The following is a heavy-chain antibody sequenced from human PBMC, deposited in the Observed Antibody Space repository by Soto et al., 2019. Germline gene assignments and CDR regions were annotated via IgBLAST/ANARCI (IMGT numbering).Heavy chain of an antibody. CDR3: ATNLPWDSSSPEFDY. J-gene: IGHJ4*02. CDR2: ISPNSGST. CDR1: GYTFTGYY. D-gene: IGHD6-6*01. V-gene: IGHV1-2*02. Sequence: ASVKVSCKASGYTFTGYYMHWVRQAPGQGLEWMGWISPNSGSTDFAQKFRGRLSMTTDTSMSTAYMELRSLGSDDAAVYYCATNLPWDSSSPEFDYWGQGTLVPVSS.